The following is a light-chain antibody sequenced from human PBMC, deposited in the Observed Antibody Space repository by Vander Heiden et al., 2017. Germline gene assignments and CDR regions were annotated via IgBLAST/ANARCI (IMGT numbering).Light chain of an antibody. CDR3: QQYGTSPVT. V-gene: IGKV3-20*01. Sequence: EIVLTHSPDTLSLSPGERATRSCRASQSVNTNCLARYQQKPGQAPRLLMSGTSTRATGIPDRFSGSGSGTDFTLIINRLESEDCAVYFCQQYGTSPVTFGQGTRLEIK. CDR2: GTS. CDR1: QSVNTNC. J-gene: IGKJ5*01.